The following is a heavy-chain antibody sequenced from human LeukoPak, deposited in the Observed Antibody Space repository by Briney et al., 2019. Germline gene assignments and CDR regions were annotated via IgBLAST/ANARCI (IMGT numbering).Heavy chain of an antibody. V-gene: IGHV1-24*01. CDR2: FDPEDGET. CDR1: GYTLTELS. CDR3: ASNGGSYYSKQFDY. J-gene: IGHJ4*02. D-gene: IGHD1-26*01. Sequence: GASVKVSCKVSGYTLTELSMHWVRQAPGKGLEWMGGFDPEDGETIYAQKFQGRVTMTEDTSTDTAYMELSSLRSEDTAVYYCASNGGSYYSKQFDYWGQGTLVTVSS.